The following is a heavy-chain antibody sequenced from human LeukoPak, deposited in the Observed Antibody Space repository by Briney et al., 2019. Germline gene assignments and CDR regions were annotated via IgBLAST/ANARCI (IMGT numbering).Heavy chain of an antibody. CDR3: ARSGYDYVWGSYRPNYYYYYMDV. D-gene: IGHD3-16*02. V-gene: IGHV4-59*01. CDR1: GGSISSYY. J-gene: IGHJ6*03. CDR2: IYYSGST. Sequence: KPSETLSLTCTVSGGSISSYYWSWIRQPPGKGLEWIGYIYYSGSTNYNPSLKSRVTISVDTSKNQFSLKLSSVTAADTAVYYCARSGYDYVWGSYRPNYYYYYMDVWGKGTTVTVSS.